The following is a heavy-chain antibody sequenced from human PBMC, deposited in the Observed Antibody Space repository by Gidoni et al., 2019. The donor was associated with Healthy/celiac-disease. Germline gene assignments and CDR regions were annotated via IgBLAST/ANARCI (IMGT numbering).Heavy chain of an antibody. CDR3: AGNIVVVPAALEDYYYYYGMDV. J-gene: IGHJ6*02. CDR1: GGTFSSYA. CDR2: IIPIFGTA. Sequence: QVQLVQSGAEVKKPGSSVKVSCKASGGTFSSYAISWVRQAPGQGLEWMGGIIPIFGTANYAQKFQGRVTITADESTSTAYMELSSLRSEDTAVYYCAGNIVVVPAALEDYYYYYGMDVWGQGTTVTVSS. V-gene: IGHV1-69*01. D-gene: IGHD2-2*01.